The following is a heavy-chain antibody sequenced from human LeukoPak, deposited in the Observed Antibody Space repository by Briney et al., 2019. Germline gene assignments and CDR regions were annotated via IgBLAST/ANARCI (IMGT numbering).Heavy chain of an antibody. D-gene: IGHD1-1*01. J-gene: IGHJ4*02. Sequence: ASVRVSCKASGYTFTSYYMHWVRQAPGQGLEWMGIINPSGGSTSYAQKFQGRVTMTRDTSASTVYMELSSLRSEDTAVYYCARDPVNEVCTFDYWGQGTLVTVSS. CDR3: ARDPVNEVCTFDY. CDR2: INPSGGST. CDR1: GYTFTSYY. V-gene: IGHV1-46*01.